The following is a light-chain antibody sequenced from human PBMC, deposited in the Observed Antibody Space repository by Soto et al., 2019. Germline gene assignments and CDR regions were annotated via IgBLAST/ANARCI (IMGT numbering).Light chain of an antibody. CDR2: GAS. CDR3: QQYNEWPLT. J-gene: IGKJ4*01. V-gene: IGKV3D-15*01. CDR1: QSVNSI. Sequence: EIVMTQSPATLSVSPGERATLSCRASQSVNSILAWYQQKPGQAPWLLIYGASTRATGIPARFSGSGSGTEFTLTISSLQSEDFAVYYCQQYNEWPLTFGGGTKVEIK.